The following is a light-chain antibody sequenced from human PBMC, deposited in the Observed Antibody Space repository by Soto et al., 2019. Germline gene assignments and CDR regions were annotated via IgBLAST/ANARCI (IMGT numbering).Light chain of an antibody. CDR3: QHCHSLPLT. CDR1: QDISNS. V-gene: IGKV1-33*01. Sequence: DLPMTQSPSSLSASVGERVTIPCQASQDISNSLNWYQQKPGKAPKLLIYDASNLETGVPSRFSGSGSGTDFTFTISSLQPEDIATYYCQHCHSLPLTFGQGTRLEI. CDR2: DAS. J-gene: IGKJ5*01.